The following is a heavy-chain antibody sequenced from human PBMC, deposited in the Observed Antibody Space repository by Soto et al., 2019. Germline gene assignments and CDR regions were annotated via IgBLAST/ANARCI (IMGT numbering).Heavy chain of an antibody. D-gene: IGHD3-10*01. V-gene: IGHV3-23*01. CDR1: GFTFSTYG. CDR3: ARRRDDSGGYFDC. CDR2: ITDSGGST. Sequence: PRGSLRLSCAASGFTFSTYGMAWVRQAPGKGLEWVSSITDSGGSTYTAASVKGRFTVSRDNSKNTLYLQMNSLRVEDTALYYCARRRDDSGGYFDCWGQGTLVTVYS. J-gene: IGHJ4*02.